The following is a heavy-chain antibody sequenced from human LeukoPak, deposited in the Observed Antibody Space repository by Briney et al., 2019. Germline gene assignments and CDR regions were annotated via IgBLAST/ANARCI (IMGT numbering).Heavy chain of an antibody. Sequence: SEILSLTCAVYGGSFSGYYWSWIRQPPGKGLEWIGEINRSGSTNYNPSLKSRVTISVDTSKNQFSLKLSSVTAADTAVYYCARGATXAXXGGXXXXFDYXGQGXLVTVS. V-gene: IGHV4-34*01. J-gene: IGHJ4*02. D-gene: IGHD2-21*01. CDR2: INRSGST. CDR1: GGSFSGYY. CDR3: ARGATXAXXGGXXXXFDY.